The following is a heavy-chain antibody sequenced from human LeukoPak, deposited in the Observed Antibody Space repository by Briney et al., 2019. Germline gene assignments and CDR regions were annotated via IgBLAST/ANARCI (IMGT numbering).Heavy chain of an antibody. CDR3: ARDFRDIVVVPAAIDY. Sequence: GGSLRLSCAASGFTFSSYSMNWVRQAPGKGLEWVSSISSSSSYIYYADSVKGRFTISRDNAKNSLYLQMNSPRAEDTAVYYCARDFRDIVVVPAAIDYWGQGTLVTVSS. D-gene: IGHD2-2*01. J-gene: IGHJ4*02. V-gene: IGHV3-21*01. CDR2: ISSSSSYI. CDR1: GFTFSSYS.